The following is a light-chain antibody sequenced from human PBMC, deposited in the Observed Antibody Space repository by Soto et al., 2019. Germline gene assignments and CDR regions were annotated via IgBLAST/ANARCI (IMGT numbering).Light chain of an antibody. CDR2: SIS. CDR3: QQALSFPLT. J-gene: IGKJ4*01. CDR1: QGVSRY. Sequence: DIQMTQSPSFVSASVGDRVTITCRASQGVSRYLAWYQQHPGRAPKLLIYSISTLYYGVQSRFSGSGSATDFTLTISSLQPEDSATYYCQQALSFPLTFGGGTKVEIK. V-gene: IGKV1-12*01.